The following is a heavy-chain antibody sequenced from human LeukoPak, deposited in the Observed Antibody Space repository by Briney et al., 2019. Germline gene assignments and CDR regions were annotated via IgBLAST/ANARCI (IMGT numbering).Heavy chain of an antibody. V-gene: IGHV4-30-2*01. CDR3: ARSSPHYYDSSGYSFAY. J-gene: IGHJ4*02. D-gene: IGHD3-22*01. CDR2: IYHSGST. Sequence: SETLSLTCAVSGGSISSGGYTWRWIRQPPGKGLEWIGYIYHSGSTYYNPSLKSRVTISVDRSKNQFSLKLSSVTAADTAVYYCARSSPHYYDSSGYSFAYWGQGTLVTVSS. CDR1: GGSISSGGYT.